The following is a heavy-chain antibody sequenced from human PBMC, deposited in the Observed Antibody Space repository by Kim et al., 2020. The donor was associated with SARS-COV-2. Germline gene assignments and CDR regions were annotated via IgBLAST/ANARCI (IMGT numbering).Heavy chain of an antibody. D-gene: IGHD3-10*01. CDR1: GFTFSSYW. CDR3: ARVQIVTMVRGVILEIEYYFDY. Sequence: GGSLRLSCAASGFTFSSYWMSWVRQAPGKGLEWVANIKQDGSEKYYVDSVKGRFTISRDNAKNSLYLQMNSLRAEDTAVYYCARVQIVTMVRGVILEIEYYFDYWGQGTLVAVSS. J-gene: IGHJ4*02. CDR2: IKQDGSEK. V-gene: IGHV3-7*01.